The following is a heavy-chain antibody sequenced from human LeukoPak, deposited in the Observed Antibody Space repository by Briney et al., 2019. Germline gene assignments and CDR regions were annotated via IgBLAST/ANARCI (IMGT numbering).Heavy chain of an antibody. CDR3: ARSNWGSYLNY. CDR1: GDSISTYY. J-gene: IGHJ4*02. V-gene: IGHV4-59*01. Sequence: SETLSLTCTVSGDSISTYYWSWIRQPPGKGLEWIGYIYYSGSTNYNPSLKSRVTISVDTSKNQFSLKLSSVTAADTAVYYCARSNWGSYLNYWGQGTLVTVSS. CDR2: IYYSGST. D-gene: IGHD7-27*01.